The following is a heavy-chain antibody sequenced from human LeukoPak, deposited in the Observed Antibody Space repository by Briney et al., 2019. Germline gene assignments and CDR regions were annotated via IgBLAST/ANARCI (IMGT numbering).Heavy chain of an antibody. CDR1: RFTFSSYS. V-gene: IGHV3-21*04. Sequence: GGSLRLSCAASRFTFSSYSMNWVRQAPGKGLEWVSSISSSGSYIYYADSVKGRFTISRDNSKNTLYLQMNSLRAEDTAVYYCAKSRWGATRTPFDYWGQGTLVTVSS. J-gene: IGHJ4*02. CDR2: ISSSGSYI. CDR3: AKSRWGATRTPFDY. D-gene: IGHD1-26*01.